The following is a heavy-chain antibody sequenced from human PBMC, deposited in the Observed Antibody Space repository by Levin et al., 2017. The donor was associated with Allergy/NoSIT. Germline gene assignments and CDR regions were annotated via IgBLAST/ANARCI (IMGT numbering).Heavy chain of an antibody. CDR2: IIPIFGTT. Sequence: SVKVSCKPSGGTFGSYSITWVRQAPGQGLEWMGGIIPIFGTTDYAQKFQGRVTLTADEATNTAYMELSSLRSDDTAVYYCARNAEPQPYCATISCYEVPIDYWGQGTLVTVSS. V-gene: IGHV1-69*13. CDR3: ARNAEPQPYCATISCYEVPIDY. CDR1: GGTFGSYS. D-gene: IGHD2-2*01. J-gene: IGHJ4*02.